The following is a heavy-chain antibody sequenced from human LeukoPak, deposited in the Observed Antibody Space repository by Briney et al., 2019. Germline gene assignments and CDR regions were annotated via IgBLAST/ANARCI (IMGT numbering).Heavy chain of an antibody. V-gene: IGHV1-46*01. CDR2: INPSGGST. J-gene: IGHJ3*02. CDR3: AREVVVGDAFDI. Sequence: GASVKVSCKAFGYTFTSNYMHWVRQAPGQGLEWMGIINPSGGSTSYAQKFQGRVTMTRDTSTSTVYMELSSLRSEDTAVYYCAREVVVGDAFDIWGQGTMVTVSS. D-gene: IGHD2-15*01. CDR1: GYTFTSNY.